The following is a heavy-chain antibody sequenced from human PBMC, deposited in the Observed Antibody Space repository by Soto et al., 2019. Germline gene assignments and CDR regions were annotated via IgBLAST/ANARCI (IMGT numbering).Heavy chain of an antibody. CDR1: GFTFINAW. D-gene: IGHD2-15*01. Sequence: GGSLRLSCAASGFTFINAWMTWVRQVPGKGLEWVGRIKAKTDGGSTDYAAPVKGRFTISRDDSKNTLYLQMNSLKTEDTAVYYGLIPHSPRWHEVAYLGQGILVTSPQ. V-gene: IGHV3-15*01. J-gene: IGHJ4*02. CDR3: LIPHSPRWHEVAY. CDR2: IKAKTDGGST.